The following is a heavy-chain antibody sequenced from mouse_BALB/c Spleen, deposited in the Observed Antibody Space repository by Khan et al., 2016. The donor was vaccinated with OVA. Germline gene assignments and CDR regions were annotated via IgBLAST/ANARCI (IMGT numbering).Heavy chain of an antibody. CDR2: IYPSDSYT. Sequence: QVQLQQPGAELVRPGASVKLSCKASGYTFTSYWINWVMQRPGQGLEWIGNIYPSDSYTNYNQKFKDNATLTVDKSSSTAYMQLSSPTSEDSAVSYSTSYGNLAGLEYWGQGTRGTVAA. D-gene: IGHD2-1*01. J-gene: IGHJ3*01. V-gene: IGHV1-69*02. CDR3: TSYGNLAGLEY. CDR1: GYTFTSYW.